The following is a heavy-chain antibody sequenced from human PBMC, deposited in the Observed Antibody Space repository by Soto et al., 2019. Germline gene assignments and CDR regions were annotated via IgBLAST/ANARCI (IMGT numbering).Heavy chain of an antibody. CDR1: GGSFSGYY. Sequence: WETLALTXAVYGGSFSGYYWTWIRQPPGKGRECIGEINHRGNTNYNPSLKSRVTISVDTSKNQFSLKLSSVTAADTAVYYCARGRGGYRVVVTAILGYYYYGMDVWGQGTTVTVSS. CDR3: ARGRGGYRVVVTAILGYYYYGMDV. V-gene: IGHV4-34*01. CDR2: INHRGNT. D-gene: IGHD2-21*02. J-gene: IGHJ6*02.